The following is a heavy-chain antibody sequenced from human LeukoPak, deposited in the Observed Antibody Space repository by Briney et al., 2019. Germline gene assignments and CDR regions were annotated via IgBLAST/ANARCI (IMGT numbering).Heavy chain of an antibody. Sequence: SVKVSCKASGGTFSSYAISWVRQAPGQGLEWMGRIIPILGIANYAQKFQGRVTITADKSTSTAYMELSSLRSEDTAVYYCARDRTARYCSGGSCSSAGYWGQGTLVTVSS. CDR3: ARDRTARYCSGGSCSSAGY. V-gene: IGHV1-69*04. J-gene: IGHJ4*02. CDR1: GGTFSSYA. CDR2: IIPILGIA. D-gene: IGHD2-15*01.